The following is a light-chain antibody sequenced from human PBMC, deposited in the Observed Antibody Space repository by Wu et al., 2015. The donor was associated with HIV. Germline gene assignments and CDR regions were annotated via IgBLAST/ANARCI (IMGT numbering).Light chain of an antibody. CDR3: QQYGDSEIT. J-gene: IGKJ5*01. CDR2: GAS. CDR1: QDVKKNY. V-gene: IGKV3-20*01. Sequence: TQSPGTLSLSPGERATLSCRASQDVKKNYVAWYQHKPGQAPKLLISGASTRATDIPDRFSGSGSGADFTLTITRVEIEDFAPYYCQQYGDSEITFGQGTRLEMK.